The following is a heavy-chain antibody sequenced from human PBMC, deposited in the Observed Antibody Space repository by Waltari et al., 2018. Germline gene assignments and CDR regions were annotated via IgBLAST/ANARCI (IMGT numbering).Heavy chain of an antibody. V-gene: IGHV3-23*01. Sequence: EVQLLESGGGLVQPGGSLRLSCAASGFTFSNYAMSWVRQAPGEGLGWVSAISGSGDNTFYVDSVKGRFTISRDNSKNTLYLQMNSLRAEDTAVYYCAKHLTLVRGIGPYFDYWGQGTLVTVSS. CDR3: AKHLTLVRGIGPYFDY. D-gene: IGHD3-10*01. CDR1: GFTFSNYA. J-gene: IGHJ4*02. CDR2: ISGSGDNT.